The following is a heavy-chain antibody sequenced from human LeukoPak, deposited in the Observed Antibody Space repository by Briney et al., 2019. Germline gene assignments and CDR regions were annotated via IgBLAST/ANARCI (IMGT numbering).Heavy chain of an antibody. CDR1: GFTVSSNY. CDR2: IYSGGST. D-gene: IGHD3-22*01. Sequence: GGSLRLSCAASGFTVSSNYMSWVRQAPGKGLEWVSVIYSGGSTYYADSVKGRFTISRDNSKNTLYLQMNSLRAEETAVYYCARDLWDYYDSNYAFDIWGQGTMVTVSS. CDR3: ARDLWDYYDSNYAFDI. V-gene: IGHV3-66*02. J-gene: IGHJ3*02.